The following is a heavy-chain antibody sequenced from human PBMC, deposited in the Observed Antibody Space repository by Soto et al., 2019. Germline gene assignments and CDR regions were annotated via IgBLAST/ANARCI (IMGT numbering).Heavy chain of an antibody. Sequence: GSLRLSCAASGFTFSSYAMHWVRQAPGKGLEWVAVISYDGSNKYYADSVKGRFTISRDNSKNTLYLQMNSLRAEDTAVYYCARVGPRVLGVVIILNYYYGMDVWGQGTTVTVSS. CDR2: ISYDGSNK. CDR1: GFTFSSYA. CDR3: ARVGPRVLGVVIILNYYYGMDV. D-gene: IGHD3-3*01. J-gene: IGHJ6*02. V-gene: IGHV3-30-3*01.